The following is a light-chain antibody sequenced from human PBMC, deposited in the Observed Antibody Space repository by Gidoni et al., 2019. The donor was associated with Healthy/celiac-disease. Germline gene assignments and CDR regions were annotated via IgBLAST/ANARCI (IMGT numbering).Light chain of an antibody. V-gene: IGLV2-11*01. CDR3: CSYAGSYTFVV. CDR1: SSDVGGYNH. CDR2: DVS. Sequence: QSALTQPRSVSGSPGQSVTISCTGTSSDVGGYNHVSWYQQHPGKAPKLMIYDVSKRPSGVPDRFSGSKSGNTASLTISELQAEDEADYYCCSYAGSYTFVVFGGGTKLTVL. J-gene: IGLJ2*01.